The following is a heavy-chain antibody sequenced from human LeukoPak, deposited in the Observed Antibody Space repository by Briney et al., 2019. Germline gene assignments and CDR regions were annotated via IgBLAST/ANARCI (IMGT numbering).Heavy chain of an antibody. CDR1: GGSISSYY. D-gene: IGHD3-22*01. J-gene: IGHJ4*02. CDR3: ARGGRITMITY. Sequence: PSETLSLTCTVSGGSISSYYWNWIRQPPGKGLEWIGYIYYSGSTNSSGSTNYNPSLKSRATILVATSKNQFSLKLTPVTAADTAVYYCARGGRITMITYWGQGTLVTVSS. V-gene: IGHV4-59*01. CDR2: IYYSGSTNSSGST.